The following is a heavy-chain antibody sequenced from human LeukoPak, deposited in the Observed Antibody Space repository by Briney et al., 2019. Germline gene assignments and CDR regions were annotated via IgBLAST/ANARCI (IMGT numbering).Heavy chain of an antibody. CDR2: INSDGSST. V-gene: IGHV3-74*01. CDR3: ARGYSGCDF. J-gene: IGHJ4*02. CDR1: GFTFSSYW. Sequence: GGSLRLSCAASGFTFSSYWMHWVRQAPGKGLVWVSRINSDGSSTRNADFVEGRFTSSRDHAKNTLYLQMNSLRAEDTAVYDCARGYSGCDFWGQGTMVTVSS. D-gene: IGHD5-12*01.